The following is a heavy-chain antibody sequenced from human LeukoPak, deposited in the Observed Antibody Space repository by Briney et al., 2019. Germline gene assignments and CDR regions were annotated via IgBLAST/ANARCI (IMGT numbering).Heavy chain of an antibody. Sequence: ASVKVSCKASGYSFTSYYIHWVRLAPGQGLEWMGVINPSGGSTRYAQKFQDRVTITADKSTSTAYMELSSLRSEDTAVYYCARVDSSSWYRYFDYWGQGTLVTVSS. V-gene: IGHV1-46*01. D-gene: IGHD6-13*01. CDR2: INPSGGST. J-gene: IGHJ4*02. CDR1: GYSFTSYY. CDR3: ARVDSSSWYRYFDY.